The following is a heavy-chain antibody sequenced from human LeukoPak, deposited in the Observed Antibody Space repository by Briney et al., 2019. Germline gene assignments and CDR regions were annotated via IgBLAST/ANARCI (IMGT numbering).Heavy chain of an antibody. CDR3: ARRWSDAFDI. Sequence: SETLSLTCTVSGDTMTYDYWSWIRQTPGMGLEWIGYIYTSGSTNYNPSLKGRVTISVDTSKNQLSLKLSSVTAADTAVYYCARRWSDAFDIWGQGTMVTVSS. J-gene: IGHJ3*02. CDR1: GDTMTYDY. V-gene: IGHV4-4*09. CDR2: IYTSGST. D-gene: IGHD2-15*01.